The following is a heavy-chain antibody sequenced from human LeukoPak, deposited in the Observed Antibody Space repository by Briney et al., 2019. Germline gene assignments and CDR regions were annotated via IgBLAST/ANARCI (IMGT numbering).Heavy chain of an antibody. V-gene: IGHV1-69*13. Sequence: SVKVSCKASGGTFSSYAISWVRQAPGQGLEWMGGIIPIFGTANYAQKFQGRVTITADESTSTAYMELSSLRSEDTAVYDCARGAYCGGDCYSYIDYWGQGTLVTVSS. CDR1: GGTFSSYA. D-gene: IGHD2-21*01. J-gene: IGHJ4*02. CDR3: ARGAYCGGDCYSYIDY. CDR2: IIPIFGTA.